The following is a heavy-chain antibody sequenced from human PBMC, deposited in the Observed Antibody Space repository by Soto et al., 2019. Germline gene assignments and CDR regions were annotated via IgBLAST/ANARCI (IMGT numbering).Heavy chain of an antibody. CDR2: ISSSSSYI. V-gene: IGHV3-21*01. J-gene: IGHJ6*03. Sequence: GGSLRLSCATSGFTFSSYSMNWVRQAPGKGLEWVSSISSSSSYIYYADSVKGRFTISRDNAKNSLYLQMNSLRAEDTAVYYCARDQGVYCSGGSCDGTYYYMDVWGKGTTVTVSS. D-gene: IGHD2-15*01. CDR1: GFTFSSYS. CDR3: ARDQGVYCSGGSCDGTYYYMDV.